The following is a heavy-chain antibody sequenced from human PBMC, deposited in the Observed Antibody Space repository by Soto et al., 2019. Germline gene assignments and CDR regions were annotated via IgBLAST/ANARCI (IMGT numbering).Heavy chain of an antibody. CDR2: ISGSGFKK. CDR1: GLLFDKFC. J-gene: IGHJ5*02. Sequence: GGSLRLCCASSGLLFDKFCMSLVRPTPGKGVEWISSISGSGFKKYYADSVKGRFTISRDNSKSTVYLELNNLSAEDTAVYHCAKNQGVELVPLATVDWFDPWGQGSAVTVSS. V-gene: IGHV3-23*01. D-gene: IGHD1-26*01. CDR3: AKNQGVELVPLATVDWFDP.